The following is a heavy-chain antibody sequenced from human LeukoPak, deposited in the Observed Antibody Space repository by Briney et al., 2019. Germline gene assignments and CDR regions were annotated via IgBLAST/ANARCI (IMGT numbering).Heavy chain of an antibody. Sequence: SQTLSLTCTVSGGSISSGSYYWSWIRQPPGKGLEWIGEINHSGSTNYNPSLKSRVTISVDTSKNQFSLKLSSVTAADTAVYYCARGPSIVVVPAAPTYSYYYGMDVWGQGTTVTVSS. CDR3: ARGPSIVVVPAAPTYSYYYGMDV. V-gene: IGHV4-39*07. CDR2: INHSGST. D-gene: IGHD2-2*01. J-gene: IGHJ6*02. CDR1: GGSISSGSYY.